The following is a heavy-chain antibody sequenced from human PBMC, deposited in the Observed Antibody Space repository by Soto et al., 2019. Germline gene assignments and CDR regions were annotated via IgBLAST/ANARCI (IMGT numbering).Heavy chain of an antibody. Sequence: QVQLVQSGAEVKKPGGSLRLSCAASGFTFSDYYMSWIRQAPGKGLEWVSYISSSGSTIYYADSVKGRFTISRDNAKNSLYLQMNSLRAEDTAVYYCARENYYDSSGYPAFDYWGQGTLVTVSS. CDR1: GFTFSDYY. CDR3: ARENYYDSSGYPAFDY. D-gene: IGHD3-22*01. CDR2: ISSSGSTI. J-gene: IGHJ4*02. V-gene: IGHV3-11*01.